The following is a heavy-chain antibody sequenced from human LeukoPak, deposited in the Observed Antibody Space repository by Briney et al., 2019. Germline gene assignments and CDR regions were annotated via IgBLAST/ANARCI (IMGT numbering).Heavy chain of an antibody. CDR2: ISWNSVSI. V-gene: IGHV3-9*01. CDR1: GFTFNDYA. Sequence: GGSLRLSCAASGFTFNDYAMHWVRQAPGKGLEWVSGISWNSVSIDYADSVKGRFTISRDNAKNSLYLQMNSLRPDDTALYYCAKVVGAAMHDAFDIWGQGTMVTVSS. CDR3: AKVVGAAMHDAFDI. J-gene: IGHJ3*02. D-gene: IGHD2-2*01.